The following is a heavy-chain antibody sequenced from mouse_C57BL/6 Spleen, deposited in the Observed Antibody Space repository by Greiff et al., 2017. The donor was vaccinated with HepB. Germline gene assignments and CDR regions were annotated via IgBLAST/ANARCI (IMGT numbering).Heavy chain of an antibody. Sequence: VQLQQPGAELVRAGSSVKLSCKASGYTFTSYWMHWVKQRPIQGLEWIGNIDPSDSETHYNQKFKDKATLTVDKSSSTAYMQLSSLTSEDSAVYYCARKDYGSSLFDYWGQGTTLTVSS. CDR3: ARKDYGSSLFDY. J-gene: IGHJ2*01. CDR2: IDPSDSET. V-gene: IGHV1-52*01. D-gene: IGHD1-1*01. CDR1: GYTFTSYW.